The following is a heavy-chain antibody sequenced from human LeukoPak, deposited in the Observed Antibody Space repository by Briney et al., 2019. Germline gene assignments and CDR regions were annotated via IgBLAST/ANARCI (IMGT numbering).Heavy chain of an antibody. V-gene: IGHV3-74*01. J-gene: IGHJ6*03. CDR2: TNRVGSST. D-gene: IGHD6-13*01. CDR3: ARVCSSSVYYYYYYMDV. Sequence: QPGGSLRLSCAASGFTFRSYWIHGVRQAPGKALVWVSRTNRVGSSTDYADSAKGRFTISRDNAKNALYLQMNSLRVEDTAVYYCARVCSSSVYYYYYYMDVWGKGTTVTVSS. CDR1: GFTFRSYW.